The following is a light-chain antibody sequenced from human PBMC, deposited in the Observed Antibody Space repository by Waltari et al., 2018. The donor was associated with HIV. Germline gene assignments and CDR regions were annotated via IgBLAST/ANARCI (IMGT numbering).Light chain of an antibody. J-gene: IGLJ2*01. CDR1: SSNIGSNT. CDR3: AAWDDSLNGPV. V-gene: IGLV1-44*01. CDR2: TNK. Sequence: QSVLTQPPSASGTPGQRVTISCSGSSSNIGSNTVNWYQQLPGTAPQPPIYTNKPRPSGVPARSSGSKSGTSASLAISGLQSEDEADYYCAAWDDSLNGPVFGGGTKLTV.